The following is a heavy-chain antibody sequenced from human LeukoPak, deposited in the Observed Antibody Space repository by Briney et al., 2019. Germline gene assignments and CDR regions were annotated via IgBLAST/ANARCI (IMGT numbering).Heavy chain of an antibody. CDR1: GFTFSSYW. CDR3: ARDGEVGATIFDY. Sequence: PGGSLRLSCAASGFTFSSYWMSWVRQAPGKGLEWVANIKQDGSEKYYVDSVKGRFTISRDNAKNSLYLQMNSLRAEDTAVYYCARDGEVGATIFDYWGQGTLVTVSS. J-gene: IGHJ4*02. CDR2: IKQDGSEK. V-gene: IGHV3-7*01. D-gene: IGHD1-26*01.